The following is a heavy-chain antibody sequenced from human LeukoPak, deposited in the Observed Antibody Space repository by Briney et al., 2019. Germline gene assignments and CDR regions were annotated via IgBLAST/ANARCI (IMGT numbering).Heavy chain of an antibody. Sequence: GESLKISCEGSGYLYTTYWIGWVRQLPGKGLEWMGSTYPGDSDTTYNPSFQGQVTISVDKSISTAYLQWTSLQASDSAMYFCARRRYYDSSAHLSSFDVWGQGTKATLSS. V-gene: IGHV5-51*01. CDR2: TYPGDSDT. J-gene: IGHJ3*01. CDR1: GYLYTTYW. CDR3: ARRRYYDSSAHLSSFDV. D-gene: IGHD3-22*01.